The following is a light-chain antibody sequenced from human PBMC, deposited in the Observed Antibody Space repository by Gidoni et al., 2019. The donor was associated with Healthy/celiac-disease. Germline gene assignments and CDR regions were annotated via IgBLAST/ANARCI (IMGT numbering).Light chain of an antibody. V-gene: IGKV3-20*01. J-gene: IGKJ5*01. CDR2: GAS. CDR3: QQYGSSPPVT. Sequence: DILLTQSPATLSLSPGERVTLSCRASQSVSSSYLAWYQQKRGHAPRLLIYGASSRTTGIPDRFSGSGSGTDFTLTISRLEPEDFAVYYCQQYGSSPPVTFXQXTRLEIK. CDR1: QSVSSSY.